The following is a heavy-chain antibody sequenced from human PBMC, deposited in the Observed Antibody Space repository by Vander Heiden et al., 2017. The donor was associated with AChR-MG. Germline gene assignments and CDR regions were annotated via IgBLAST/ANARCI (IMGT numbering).Heavy chain of an antibody. CDR3: AKDGQHPEKDYFDY. J-gene: IGHJ4*02. D-gene: IGHD6-13*01. CDR2: ISYDGSNK. CDR1: GFTFSSYG. V-gene: IGHV3-30*18. Sequence: QVQLVESGGGVVQPGRSLRLSCAASGFTFSSYGMHWVRQAPGKGLEWVAVISYDGSNKYYADSVKGRFTISRDNSKNTLYLQMNSLRAEDTAVYYCAKDGQHPEKDYFDYWGQGTLVTVSS.